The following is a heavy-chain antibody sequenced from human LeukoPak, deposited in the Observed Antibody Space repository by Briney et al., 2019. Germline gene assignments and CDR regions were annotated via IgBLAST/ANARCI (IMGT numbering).Heavy chain of an antibody. CDR2: ISANNGNT. Sequence: ASVKVSCKASGYTFTSYGIRWVRQAPGQGLEWMGWISANNGNTNYAQKFQGRVTMTRDTSTSTAYMELRSLRSEDTAVYYCARAPLLEISGVTQDDYYFDYWGQGTLVTVSS. D-gene: IGHD1-26*01. CDR3: ARAPLLEISGVTQDDYYFDY. J-gene: IGHJ4*02. CDR1: GYTFTSYG. V-gene: IGHV1-18*01.